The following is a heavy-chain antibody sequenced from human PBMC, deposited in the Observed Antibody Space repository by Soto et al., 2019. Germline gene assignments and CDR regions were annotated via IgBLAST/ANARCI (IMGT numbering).Heavy chain of an antibody. Sequence: QVQLVQSGAEVKKPGSSVKVSCKASGGTFSSYAISWVRQAPGQGLEWMGGIIPIFGTANYAQKFQGRVTSAADESRRTAYMELSSLGSEDTAVYYCARVYDYGSGTPRDYYYGMDVWGQGTTVTVSS. CDR1: GGTFSSYA. CDR3: ARVYDYGSGTPRDYYYGMDV. V-gene: IGHV1-69*12. D-gene: IGHD3-10*01. CDR2: IIPIFGTA. J-gene: IGHJ6*02.